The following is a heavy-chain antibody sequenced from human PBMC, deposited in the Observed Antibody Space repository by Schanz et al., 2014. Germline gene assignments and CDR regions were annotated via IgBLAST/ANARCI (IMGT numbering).Heavy chain of an antibody. CDR3: ARGTPFLCDY. CDR2: ITYDGSNT. J-gene: IGHJ4*02. D-gene: IGHD3-16*01. Sequence: QVQLVESGGGVVQPGRSLRLSCAASGFTFSSYGMHWVRQAPGKGLEWVAIITYDGSNTYHADSVKGRFTISRDSARNSLYLQMSSLRAEDTAVYYCARGTPFLCDYWGQGTLVTVSS. V-gene: IGHV3-33*01. CDR1: GFTFSSYG.